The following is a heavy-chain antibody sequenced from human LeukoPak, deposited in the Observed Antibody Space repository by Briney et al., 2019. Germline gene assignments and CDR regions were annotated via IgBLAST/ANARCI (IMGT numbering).Heavy chain of an antibody. D-gene: IGHD6-19*01. CDR3: ARGRSSGRSVFDY. CDR2: ISYSGST. J-gene: IGHJ4*02. CDR1: GGSISSYY. V-gene: IGHV4-59*12. Sequence: SETLSLTCTVSGGSISSYYWSWIRQPPGKGLEWIGYISYSGSTDYNPSLKSRVTISLDTSKNQFSLKLSSVTAADTAVYYCARGRSSGRSVFDYWGQGTLVTVSS.